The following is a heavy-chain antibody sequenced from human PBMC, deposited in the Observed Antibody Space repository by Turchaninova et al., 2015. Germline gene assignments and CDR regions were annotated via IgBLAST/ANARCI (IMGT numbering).Heavy chain of an antibody. CDR1: GYSFTTYW. CDR3: ARCSVSVSPFDP. Sequence: EVQLVQSGAEVKKPGEALTISWKGSGYSFTTYWIGLVRQMPGKVLEWMGIICPCDSETRYSPSFQGQVTISADKSISTAYLHWSSLKASDSAMYYCARCSVSVSPFDPWGQGTLVTVSS. CDR2: ICPCDSET. J-gene: IGHJ5*02. D-gene: IGHD3-10*02. V-gene: IGHV5-51*01.